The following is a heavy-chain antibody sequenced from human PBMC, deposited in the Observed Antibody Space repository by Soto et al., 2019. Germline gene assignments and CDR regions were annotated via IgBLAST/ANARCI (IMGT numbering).Heavy chain of an antibody. Sequence: HPGGSLRLSCAASGFTFSSYAMSWVRQAPGKGLEWVSAISGSGGSTYYADSVKGRFTISRDNSKNTLYLQMNSLRAEDTAVYYCAKGTLHRYCTNGVCSSAYYYYGMDVWGQGTTVTVSS. CDR1: GFTFSSYA. V-gene: IGHV3-23*01. CDR3: AKGTLHRYCTNGVCSSAYYYYGMDV. CDR2: ISGSGGST. J-gene: IGHJ6*02. D-gene: IGHD2-8*01.